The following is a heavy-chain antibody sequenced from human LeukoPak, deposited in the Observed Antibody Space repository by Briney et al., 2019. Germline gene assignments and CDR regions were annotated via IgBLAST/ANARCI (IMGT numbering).Heavy chain of an antibody. J-gene: IGHJ4*02. CDR2: INHSGST. Sequence: PSETLSLTCAVYGGSFSGYYWSWIRQPPGKGLEWIGEINHSGSTNYNPSLKSRVTISVDTSKNQFSLKLSSVTAADTAVYYCARGRPYYDSRGYYLTYHFDYWGQGTLVTVSS. CDR3: ARGRPYYDSRGYYLTYHFDY. V-gene: IGHV4-34*01. D-gene: IGHD3-22*01. CDR1: GGSFSGYY.